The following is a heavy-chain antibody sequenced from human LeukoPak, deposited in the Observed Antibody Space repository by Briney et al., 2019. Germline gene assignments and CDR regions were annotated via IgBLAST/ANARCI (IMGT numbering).Heavy chain of an antibody. J-gene: IGHJ5*02. CDR2: IYHSGNT. V-gene: IGHV4-38-2*02. D-gene: IGHD1-14*01. CDR1: GYSISSGYY. CDR3: ARLNKPGWFDP. Sequence: TPSETLSLTCTVSGYSISSGYYWGWIRQPPGKGLEWIGSIYHSGNTYYNPSLKSRVTISIDTSKNQFSLRLNSVTATDTAVYYCARLNKPGWFDPWGQGTLVTVSS.